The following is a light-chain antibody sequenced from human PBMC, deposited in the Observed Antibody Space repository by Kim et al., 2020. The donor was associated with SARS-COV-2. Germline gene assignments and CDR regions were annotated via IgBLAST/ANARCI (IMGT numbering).Light chain of an antibody. Sequence: AALGDRVIITCRASEGIKNDLGWYQQKPGKAPKCLIYAASILQSRVPSRFTGSGFGTEFTITINSLQPEDCATYYCLQHNRYPRTFGQGTKVDIK. J-gene: IGKJ1*01. CDR2: AAS. V-gene: IGKV1-17*01. CDR3: LQHNRYPRT. CDR1: EGIKND.